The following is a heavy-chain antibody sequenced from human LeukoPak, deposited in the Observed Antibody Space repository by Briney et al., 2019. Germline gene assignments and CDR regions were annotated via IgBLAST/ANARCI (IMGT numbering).Heavy chain of an antibody. J-gene: IGHJ4*02. CDR3: ARDPRSTRRLGELSFPVYYFDY. CDR2: ISYDGSNK. V-gene: IGHV3-30*04. D-gene: IGHD3-16*02. CDR1: GFTFSSYA. Sequence: GGSLRLSCAASGFTFSSYAMHWVRQAPGKGLEWVAVISYDGSNKYYADSVKGRFTISRDNSKNALYLQMNSLRAEDTAVYYCARDPRSTRRLGELSFPVYYFDYWGQGTLVTVSS.